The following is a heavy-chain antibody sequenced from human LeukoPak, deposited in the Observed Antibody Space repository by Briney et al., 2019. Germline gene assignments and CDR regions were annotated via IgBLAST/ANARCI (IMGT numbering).Heavy chain of an antibody. CDR3: AKDYSNPYTMDV. CDR2: ISGSGGNT. J-gene: IGHJ6*02. CDR1: GFTFSSYA. D-gene: IGHD3-10*01. Sequence: PGRSLRLSCAASGFTFSSYAMTWVRQAPGKGLEWVSVISGSGGNTYYADSVKGRSTISRDNSNNTLFLQMNSLRAEDTAVYYCAKDYSNPYTMDVWGQGTTVTVSS. V-gene: IGHV3-23*01.